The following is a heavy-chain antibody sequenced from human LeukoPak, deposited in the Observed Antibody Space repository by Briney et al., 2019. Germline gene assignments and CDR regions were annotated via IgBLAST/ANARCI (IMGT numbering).Heavy chain of an antibody. CDR2: IYYSGST. Sequence: SQTLSLTCTVSGGSISSGGYYWSWIRQHPGKGLEWIGYIYYSGSTYYNPSLKSRVTISVDTSKNQFSLKLSSVTAADTAVYYCARGPGGYFDPFDPWGQGTLVTVSS. V-gene: IGHV4-31*03. CDR3: ARGPGGYFDPFDP. D-gene: IGHD3-9*01. J-gene: IGHJ5*02. CDR1: GGSISSGGYY.